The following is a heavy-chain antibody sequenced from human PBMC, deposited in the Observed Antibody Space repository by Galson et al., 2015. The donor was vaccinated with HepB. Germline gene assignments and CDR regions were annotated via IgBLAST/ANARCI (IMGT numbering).Heavy chain of an antibody. V-gene: IGHV1-2*02. CDR3: ARGEVYYDSSGYYLDAFDI. D-gene: IGHD3-22*01. CDR2: INPNSGGT. J-gene: IGHJ3*02. CDR1: GYTFTGYY. Sequence: SVKVSCKASGYTFTGYYMHWVRQAPGQGLEWMGWINPNSGGTNYAQKFQGRVTMTRDTSISTAYMELSRLRSDDTAVYYCARGEVYYDSSGYYLDAFDIWGQGTMVTVSS.